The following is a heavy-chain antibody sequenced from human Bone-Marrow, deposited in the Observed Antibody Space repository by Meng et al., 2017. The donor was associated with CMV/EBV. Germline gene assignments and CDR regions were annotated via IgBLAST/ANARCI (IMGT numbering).Heavy chain of an antibody. D-gene: IGHD6-13*01. CDR1: SSGSSY. Sequence: SSGSSYCDWIRQPPGKGLEWIGSVSDGGSTYYNPTHKSRVTISIDTSKNQFSLKLTSVSVADSAVYYCSRGSIDVAAAGPLNWFDPWGQGTLVTVSS. CDR2: VSDGGST. CDR3: SRGSIDVAAAGPLNWFDP. J-gene: IGHJ5*02. V-gene: IGHV4-39*07.